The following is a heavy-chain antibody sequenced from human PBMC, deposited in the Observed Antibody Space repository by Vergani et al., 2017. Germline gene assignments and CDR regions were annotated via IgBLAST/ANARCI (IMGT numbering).Heavy chain of an antibody. D-gene: IGHD1-26*01. CDR3: ARDRSGATIFAY. V-gene: IGHV4-59*01. CDR2: IYYSGST. J-gene: IGHJ4*02. CDR1: GGSISSYY. Sequence: QVQLQESGPGLVKPSETLSLTCTVSGGSISSYYWSWIRQPPGKGLEWIGDIYYSGSTNYNPSLKSRVTISVDTSKNQFSLKLSSVTAADTAVYYCARDRSGATIFAYWGRGTLVTVSS.